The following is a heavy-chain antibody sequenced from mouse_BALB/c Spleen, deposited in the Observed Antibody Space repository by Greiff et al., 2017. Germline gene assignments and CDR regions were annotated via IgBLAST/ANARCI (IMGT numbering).Heavy chain of an antibody. J-gene: IGHJ1*01. Sequence: VQLQQSGAELVKPGASVKLSCTASGFNIKDTYMHWVKQRPEQGLEWIGRIDPANGNTKYDPKFQGKATITADTSSNTAYLQLSSLTSEDTAVYYCARCPTVVAPRYFDVWGAGTTVTVSS. V-gene: IGHV14-3*02. CDR2: IDPANGNT. CDR1: GFNIKDTY. CDR3: ARCPTVVAPRYFDV. D-gene: IGHD1-1*01.